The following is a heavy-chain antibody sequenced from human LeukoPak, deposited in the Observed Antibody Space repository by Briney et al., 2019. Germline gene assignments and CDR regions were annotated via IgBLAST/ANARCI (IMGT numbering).Heavy chain of an antibody. D-gene: IGHD4-11*01. V-gene: IGHV3-30*18. CDR2: ISYDGSNK. Sequence: GGSLRLSCAASGFTFSSYGMHWVRQAPGKGLEWVAVISYDGSNKYYADSVKGRFTISRDNSKNTLYLQMNSLRAEDTAVYYCAKWWDYSIYVGYFDYWGQGTLVTVSS. CDR1: GFTFSSYG. J-gene: IGHJ4*02. CDR3: AKWWDYSIYVGYFDY.